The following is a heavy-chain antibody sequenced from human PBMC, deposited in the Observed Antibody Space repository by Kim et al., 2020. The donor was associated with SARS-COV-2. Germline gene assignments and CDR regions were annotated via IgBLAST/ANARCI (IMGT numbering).Heavy chain of an antibody. CDR3: ARGRAGVVPSPILGIGPHYAYYAVDA. CDR2: INHSAAT. CDR1: GGSFSGYY. D-gene: IGHD3-3*01. V-gene: IGHV4-34*01. J-gene: IGHJ6*04. Sequence: SETLSLTCAVYGGSFSGYYWSWIRQPPGKGLEWIGEINHSAATNYNSSLKSRVTISIATSKNQFSLRLSSVTAADTAVYFCARGRAGVVPSPILGIGPHYAYYAVDAWGDGTPGTASP.